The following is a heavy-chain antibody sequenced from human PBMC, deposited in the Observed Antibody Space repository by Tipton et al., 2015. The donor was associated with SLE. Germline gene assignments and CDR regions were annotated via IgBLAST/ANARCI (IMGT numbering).Heavy chain of an antibody. J-gene: IGHJ2*01. D-gene: IGHD3-22*01. CDR2: IYHSGSS. CDR1: GYSINSGDH. V-gene: IGHV4-38-2*02. Sequence: TLSLTCTVSGYSINSGDHWGWMRQPPGQGLEWIASIYHSGSSYYSSSLKSRVTISVDTSKDQFSLKLSSVTAADTAEYFCARQYYNGNADLDYWFFDLWGRGTLVTVSS. CDR3: ARQYYNGNADLDYWFFDL.